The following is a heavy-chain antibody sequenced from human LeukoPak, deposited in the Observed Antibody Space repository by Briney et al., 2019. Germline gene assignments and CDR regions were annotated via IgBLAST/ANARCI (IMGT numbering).Heavy chain of an antibody. J-gene: IGHJ6*02. V-gene: IGHV4-59*01. CDR2: IYYSGST. CDR1: GGSISSYY. Sequence: SETLSLTCTVSGGSISSYYWSLIRQPPGKGLEWIGYIYYSGSTNYNPSLKSRVTISVDTSKNQFSLKLRSVTAADTAVYYCARDRTYSDSSTTYFYGMDVWGHGTTVTVSS. D-gene: IGHD1-26*01. CDR3: ARDRTYSDSSTTYFYGMDV.